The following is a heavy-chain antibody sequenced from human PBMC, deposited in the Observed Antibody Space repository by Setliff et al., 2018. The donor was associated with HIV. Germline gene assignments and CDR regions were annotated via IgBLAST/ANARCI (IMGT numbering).Heavy chain of an antibody. Sequence: SETLSLTCTVSGGSISSYYWSWIRQPPGKGLEWIGYIYTSGSTNYNPSLKSRVTISLDTSKNQFSLKLSSVTAADTAVYYCARQKGYSSGWYIGSWFDPWGQGTLVTVSS. CDR3: ARQKGYSSGWYIGSWFDP. J-gene: IGHJ5*02. V-gene: IGHV4-4*09. CDR1: GGSISSYY. D-gene: IGHD6-19*01. CDR2: IYTSGST.